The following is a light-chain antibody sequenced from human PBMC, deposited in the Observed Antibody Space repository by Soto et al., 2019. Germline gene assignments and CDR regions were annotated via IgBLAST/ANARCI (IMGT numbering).Light chain of an antibody. V-gene: IGKV3-15*01. CDR2: GVS. Sequence: EIVMTQSPATLSVSPGERATLSCRASQSISGELAWYQQRPGQPPRLLIYGVSTRATVVPDRFSGSGSGSDFTLTISGLQSEDFAVYYCQQGHDWPLTFGQGTRLDI. J-gene: IGKJ2*01. CDR3: QQGHDWPLT. CDR1: QSISGE.